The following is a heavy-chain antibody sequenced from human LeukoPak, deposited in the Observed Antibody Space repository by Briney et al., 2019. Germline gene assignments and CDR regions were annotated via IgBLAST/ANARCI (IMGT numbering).Heavy chain of an antibody. CDR2: IFSNDEK. D-gene: IGHD5-18*01. Sequence: SGPTLVKPTETLTLTCTVSGFPLGNARMGVSWIRQPPGKALEWLAHIFSNDEKSYSTSLKTRLTISKDTSKSQVVLTMTNMDPVDTATCYCARIQDRYSFGFYDYWGQGTLVTVSS. CDR1: GFPLGNARMG. CDR3: ARIQDRYSFGFYDY. J-gene: IGHJ4*02. V-gene: IGHV2-26*01.